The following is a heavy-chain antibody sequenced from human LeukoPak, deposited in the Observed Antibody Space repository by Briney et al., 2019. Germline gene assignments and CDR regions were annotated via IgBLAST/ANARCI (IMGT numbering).Heavy chain of an antibody. V-gene: IGHV4-59*01. CDR1: GGSLSSYY. CDR2: IYYTGTT. J-gene: IGHJ4*02. Sequence: PSETLSLTCSVSGGSLSSYYWSWIRQPPGKGLEWIGYIYYTGTTNSSPSLKSRVTISVDTSKNQFSLKLSSVTDADTAVYYCARGGAYSWNWWYFEYWGQGTLVTVSS. CDR3: ARGGAYSWNWWYFEY. D-gene: IGHD1-1*01.